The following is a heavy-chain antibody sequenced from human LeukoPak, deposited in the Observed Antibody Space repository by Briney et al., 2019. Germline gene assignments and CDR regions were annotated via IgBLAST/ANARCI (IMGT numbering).Heavy chain of an antibody. CDR1: GFTFSSYA. CDR3: AKDADILTGYYWGYFDY. CDR2: ISYDGSNK. V-gene: IGHV3-30*04. J-gene: IGHJ4*02. Sequence: GGSLRLSCAASGFTFSSYAMHWVRQAPGKGLEWVAVISYDGSNKYYADSVKGRFTISRDNSKNTLYLQMNSLRAEDTAVYYCAKDADILTGYYWGYFDYWGQGTLVTVSS. D-gene: IGHD3-9*01.